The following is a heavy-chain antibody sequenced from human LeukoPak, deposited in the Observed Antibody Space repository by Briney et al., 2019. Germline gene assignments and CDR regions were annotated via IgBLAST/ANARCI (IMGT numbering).Heavy chain of an antibody. CDR3: AAGYSGSWYKTYNWFDP. CDR1: GFTVSSNY. CDR2: IYSGGST. J-gene: IGHJ5*02. Sequence: PGGSLRLPCAASGFTVSSNYMSWVRQAPGKGLEWVSVIYSGGSTYYADSVKGRFTISRDNSKNTLYLQMNSLRAEDTAVYYCAAGYSGSWYKTYNWFDPWGQGTLVTVSS. V-gene: IGHV3-53*01. D-gene: IGHD6-13*01.